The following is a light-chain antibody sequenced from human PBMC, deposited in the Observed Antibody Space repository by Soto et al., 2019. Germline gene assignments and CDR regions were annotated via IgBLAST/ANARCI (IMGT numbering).Light chain of an antibody. Sequence: QSALTQPASVSGSPGQSITISCTGTNSDVGGYNYVSWYQQYPGKAPKLLIYEVSNRPSGVSNRFSGSKSGNTASLTISGLQAEDEADYYCSSYTSSSTYVAFGGGTKLTDL. V-gene: IGLV2-14*01. CDR1: NSDVGGYNY. CDR2: EVS. CDR3: SSYTSSSTYVA. J-gene: IGLJ2*01.